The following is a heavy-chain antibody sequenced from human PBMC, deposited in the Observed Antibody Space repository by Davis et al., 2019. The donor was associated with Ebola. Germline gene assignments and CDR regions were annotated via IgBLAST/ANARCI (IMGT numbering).Heavy chain of an antibody. CDR3: ARGRLWFGELSWFDP. CDR2: INHSGST. V-gene: IGHV4-34*01. J-gene: IGHJ5*02. CDR1: GGSFSGYY. D-gene: IGHD3-10*01. Sequence: SETLSLTCAVYGGSFSGYYWSWIRQPPGKGLEWIGEINHSGSTNYNPSLKSRVTISVDTSKNQFSLKLSSVTAADMAVYYCARGRLWFGELSWFDPWGQGTLVTVSS.